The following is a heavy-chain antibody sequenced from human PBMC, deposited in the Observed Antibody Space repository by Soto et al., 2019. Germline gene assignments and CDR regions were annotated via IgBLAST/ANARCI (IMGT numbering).Heavy chain of an antibody. CDR3: ARDSYGDYIFDY. V-gene: IGHV3-66*01. CDR1: GFTVSSNY. D-gene: IGHD4-17*01. CDR2: IYSGGST. J-gene: IGHJ4*02. Sequence: EVQLVESGGGLVQPGGSLRLSCAASGFTVSSNYMSWARQAPGKGLEWVSVIYSGGSTYYADSVKGRFTISRDNSKNTLYLQMNSLRAEDTAVYYCARDSYGDYIFDYWGQGTLVTVSS.